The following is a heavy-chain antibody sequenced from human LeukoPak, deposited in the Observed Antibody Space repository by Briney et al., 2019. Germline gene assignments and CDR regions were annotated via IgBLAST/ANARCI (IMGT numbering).Heavy chain of an antibody. Sequence: PGGSLRLSCAASGFTFSGSAMHWVRQASGKGLEWVGRIRSKANSYATAYAASVKGRFTISRDDSKNTAYLQMNSLKTEDTAVYYCTAGYSSGWSPERYYYYMDVWGKGTTVTVSS. J-gene: IGHJ6*03. CDR3: TAGYSSGWSPERYYYYMDV. CDR1: GFTFSGSA. CDR2: IRSKANSYAT. V-gene: IGHV3-73*01. D-gene: IGHD6-19*01.